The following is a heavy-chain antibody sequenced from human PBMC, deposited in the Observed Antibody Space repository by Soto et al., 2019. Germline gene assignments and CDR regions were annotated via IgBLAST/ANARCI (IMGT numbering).Heavy chain of an antibody. Sequence: GGSLRLSCVASGFTFYNYAMTWVRLAPGKGLEWVSSISRSGSGSPYYSDSVKGRFTISRDNSKNTLSLQMNNLRAEDTAVYFWAGGRYFEGGDYGVATLVFDYWGQGPLVPVSS. CDR1: GFTFYNYA. CDR2: ISRSGSGSP. J-gene: IGHJ4*02. D-gene: IGHD2-21*01. V-gene: IGHV3-23*01. CDR3: AGGRYFEGGDYGVATLVFDY.